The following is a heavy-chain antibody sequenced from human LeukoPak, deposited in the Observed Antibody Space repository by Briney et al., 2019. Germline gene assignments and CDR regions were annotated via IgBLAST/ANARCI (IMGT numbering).Heavy chain of an antibody. CDR3: ARARSRGGYGAFDI. J-gene: IGHJ3*02. CDR2: ISSSVTII. V-gene: IGHV3-11*01. D-gene: IGHD3-22*01. Sequence: GGSLRLSSAASGFTFSDYYMTWIRQAPGKGLEWVSYISSSVTIIYYADFVKGRFTISRDNAKNSLHLQMNSLRVDDTAVYYCARARSRGGYGAFDIWGQGTLVTVSS. CDR1: GFTFSDYY.